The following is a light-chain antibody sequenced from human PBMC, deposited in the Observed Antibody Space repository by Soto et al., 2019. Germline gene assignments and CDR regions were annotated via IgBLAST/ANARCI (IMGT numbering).Light chain of an antibody. CDR1: SSVVGGYNY. J-gene: IGLJ1*01. V-gene: IGLV2-11*01. Sequence: QSVLTQPRSVSGSPGQSVTISCTGTSSVVGGYNYVSWYQQHPGKAPKLMISDVSKRPSGVPDRFSGSKSGNTASLTISGLQAEDEADYYCCSYAGSYTYVFGTGTKVTV. CDR2: DVS. CDR3: CSYAGSYTYV.